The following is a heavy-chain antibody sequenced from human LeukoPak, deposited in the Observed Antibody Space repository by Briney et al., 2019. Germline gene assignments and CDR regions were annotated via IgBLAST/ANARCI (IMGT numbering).Heavy chain of an antibody. CDR3: TRGPPDGSGNYYPGDF. J-gene: IGHJ4*02. Sequence: GGFRRLSCAASGFTFSSHWMHWVRQAPGKGLVWVSRISSDGTNTNYADSVKGRFTISRDNAKNTLYLQMNSLRVEDTAVYYCTRGPPDGSGNYYPGDFWGQGTLVTVSS. CDR2: ISSDGTNT. D-gene: IGHD3-10*01. V-gene: IGHV3-74*01. CDR1: GFTFSSHW.